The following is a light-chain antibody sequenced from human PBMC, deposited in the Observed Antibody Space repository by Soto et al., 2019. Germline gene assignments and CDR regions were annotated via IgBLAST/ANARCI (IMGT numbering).Light chain of an antibody. Sequence: QFVLAQPASVSGSRGQSITISCTGTSSDVGRYNYVSWFQQHPGKVPKLIIYDVSNWPSGVSDRFSGSKSGNTASLTISGLHPEDEADYYCSSFTSSSTFVFGTGTKVTVL. CDR1: SSDVGRYNY. CDR3: SSFTSSSTFV. CDR2: DVS. J-gene: IGLJ1*01. V-gene: IGLV2-14*03.